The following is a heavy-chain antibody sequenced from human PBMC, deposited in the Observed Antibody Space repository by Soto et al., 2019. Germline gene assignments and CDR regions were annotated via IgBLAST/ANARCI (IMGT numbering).Heavy chain of an antibody. CDR1: GGTFNSYL. V-gene: IGHV1-69*05. CDR3: ARVPTDSSGYYKYYFDY. CDR2: IIPAFGTA. J-gene: IGHJ4*02. D-gene: IGHD3-22*01. Sequence: SVKVSCKTSGGTFNSYLIDWVRQAPGQGLEWMGGIIPAFGTAKYAQKVQGRVTMTTDTSTSTAYMELRSLRSDDTAVYYCARVPTDSSGYYKYYFDYWGQGTLVTVSS.